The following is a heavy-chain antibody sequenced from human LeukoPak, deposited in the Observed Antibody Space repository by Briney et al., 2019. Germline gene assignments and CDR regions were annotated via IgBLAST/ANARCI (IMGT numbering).Heavy chain of an antibody. V-gene: IGHV3-21*01. D-gene: IGHD4-11*01. J-gene: IGHJ4*02. Sequence: GGSLRLSCAASGFTVSSNYMSWVRQAPGKGLEWVSSISSSSIYIYYADSVKGRFTISRDNAKSSLSLQMNSLRAEDTAVYYCARGHSNYGDYFDYWGQGTLVTVSS. CDR3: ARGHSNYGDYFDY. CDR2: ISSSSIYI. CDR1: GFTVSSNY.